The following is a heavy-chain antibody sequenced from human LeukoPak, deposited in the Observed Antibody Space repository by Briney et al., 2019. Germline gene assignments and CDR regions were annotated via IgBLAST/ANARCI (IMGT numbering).Heavy chain of an antibody. Sequence: GGTLRLSCAASGFTFSSYGMSWVRQAPGKGLEWVSAISGSGGSTYYADSVKGRFTISRDNSKNTLYLQMNSLRAEDTAVYYCARVRTTVTYYFDYWGQGTLVTVSS. CDR3: ARVRTTVTYYFDY. CDR1: GFTFSSYG. V-gene: IGHV3-23*01. D-gene: IGHD4-17*01. J-gene: IGHJ4*02. CDR2: ISGSGGST.